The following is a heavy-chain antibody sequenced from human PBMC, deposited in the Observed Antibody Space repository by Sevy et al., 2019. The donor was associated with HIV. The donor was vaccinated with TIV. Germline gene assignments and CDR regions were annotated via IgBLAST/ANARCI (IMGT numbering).Heavy chain of an antibody. D-gene: IGHD4-4*01. CDR3: ARLPTGLQSFNYLLSTYFDS. J-gene: IGHJ4*02. CDR1: GFNFNNHW. Sequence: GGSLRLSCAASGFNFNNHWMSWVRQAPEKGLEWVANIKQDGIEKYYVDSLMGRFTISRDNANNSLSLQIDGLRAEDTAVYYCARLPTGLQSFNYLLSTYFDSWGQGPLFTVSS. CDR2: IKQDGIEK. V-gene: IGHV3-7*01.